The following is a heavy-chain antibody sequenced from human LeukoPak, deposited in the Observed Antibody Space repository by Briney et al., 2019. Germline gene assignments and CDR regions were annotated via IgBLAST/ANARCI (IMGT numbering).Heavy chain of an antibody. CDR2: INWNGGRT. D-gene: IGHD3-10*01. CDR1: GFTLDEYG. Sequence: GSLRLSCAASGFTLDEYGMRWVRHAPERGVECVSGINWNGGRTGYADSVWGRFTISRDHAKNSLYLQINNLRAEGTALYYLARGVYGSGSYHHLRYMDVWGKATTVTVSS. CDR3: ARGVYGSGSYHHLRYMDV. V-gene: IGHV3-20*04. J-gene: IGHJ6*03.